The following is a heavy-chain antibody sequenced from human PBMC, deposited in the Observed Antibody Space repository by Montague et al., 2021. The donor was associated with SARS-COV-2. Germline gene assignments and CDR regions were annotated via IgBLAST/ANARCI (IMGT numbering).Heavy chain of an antibody. V-gene: IGHV3-21*01. CDR3: AREKGIAVAGTDY. D-gene: IGHD6-19*01. CDR2: ITSRSSDT. CDR1: GFTFSSYT. J-gene: IGHJ4*02. Sequence: SRRLSCAGSGFTFSSYTMNWVRQAPGKGLEWVSSITSRSSDTFYADSVKGRFTISRDNAKNSLYLQVNSLRAEDTAVYYCAREKGIAVAGTDYWGQGTLLTVSS.